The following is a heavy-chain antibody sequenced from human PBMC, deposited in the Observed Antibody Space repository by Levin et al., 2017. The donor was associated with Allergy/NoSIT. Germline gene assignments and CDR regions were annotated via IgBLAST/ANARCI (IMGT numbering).Heavy chain of an antibody. J-gene: IGHJ6*02. CDR1: GFTFSDYY. Sequence: PGGSLRLSCAASGFTFSDYYMSWIRQAPGKGLEWVSYISSSSSYTNYADSVKGRFTISRDNAKNSLYLQMNSLRAEDTAVYYCARDVAGAEYGMDVWGQGTTVTVSS. D-gene: IGHD6-19*01. V-gene: IGHV3-11*05. CDR2: ISSSSSYT. CDR3: ARDVAGAEYGMDV.